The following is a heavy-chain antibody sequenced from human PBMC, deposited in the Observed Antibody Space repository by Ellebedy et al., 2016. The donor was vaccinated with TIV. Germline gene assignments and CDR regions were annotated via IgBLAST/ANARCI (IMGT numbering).Heavy chain of an antibody. J-gene: IGHJ3*02. Sequence: GESLKISCGASGFSFSSYWMSWVRQAPGKGLEWVANMRQDGGDKYYVDSVKGRFTISRDNAKNSLYLLMNSLSAEDTGVYYCATDGSYGDYRSPTHAFEIWGQGTMVTVSS. D-gene: IGHD4-17*01. V-gene: IGHV3-7*01. CDR2: MRQDGGDK. CDR3: ATDGSYGDYRSPTHAFEI. CDR1: GFSFSSYW.